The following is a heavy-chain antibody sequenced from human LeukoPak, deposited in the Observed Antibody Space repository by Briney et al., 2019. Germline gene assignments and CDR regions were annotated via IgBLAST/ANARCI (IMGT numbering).Heavy chain of an antibody. CDR2: ILESGGST. V-gene: IGHV3-23*01. CDR1: GFTSSNYA. Sequence: PGGSLRLSCAASGFTSSNYAMSWVRQAPGKGLEWVSTILESGGSTYYADSVKGRFTISRDNSKNTLYLQMNSLRADDTAVYYCAKRSPRDYYYNMDVWGQGTTVTVSS. CDR3: AKRSPRDYYYNMDV. J-gene: IGHJ6*02.